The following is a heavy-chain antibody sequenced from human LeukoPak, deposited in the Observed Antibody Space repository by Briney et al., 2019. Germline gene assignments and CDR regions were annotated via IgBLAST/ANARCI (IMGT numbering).Heavy chain of an antibody. CDR3: AKDLSCITATCSLDY. CDR1: GFTFSDYA. CDR2: IGASGLTT. V-gene: IGHV3-23*01. D-gene: IGHD3-10*01. J-gene: IGHJ4*02. Sequence: GGSLRLSCAASGFTFSDYAMTWVRQAPGKGLEWVSSIGASGLTTYYADSVQGRFTISRDNSKNTLSLQMSSLRAEDTAVYSCAKDLSCITATCSLDYWGQGTLVTVSS.